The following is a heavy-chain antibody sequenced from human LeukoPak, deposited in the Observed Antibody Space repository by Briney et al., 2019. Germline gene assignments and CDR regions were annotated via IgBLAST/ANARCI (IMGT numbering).Heavy chain of an antibody. CDR1: GFTFSSYW. Sequence: GGSLRLSCAASGFTFSSYWMSWVRQAPGKGLEWVANIKQDGSEKYYVDSVKGRFTISRDNSKNTLYLQMNSLRAEDTAVYYCARDRTGTTSDYYYYMDVWGKGTTATVSS. V-gene: IGHV3-7*03. J-gene: IGHJ6*03. CDR3: ARDRTGTTSDYYYYMDV. CDR2: IKQDGSEK. D-gene: IGHD1-7*01.